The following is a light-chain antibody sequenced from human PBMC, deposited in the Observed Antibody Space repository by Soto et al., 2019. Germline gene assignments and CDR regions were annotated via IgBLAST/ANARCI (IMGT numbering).Light chain of an antibody. J-gene: IGKJ1*01. CDR1: QSISSW. V-gene: IGKV1-5*03. Sequence: DIQMTQSPSTLSASVGDRVTITCRASQSISSWLAWYQQKPGKAPKLLIYKASSLESWVPSRFSGSGSGTEFTLTISILQPDDFATYFCQQYGSFPRTFGQGTKVEIK. CDR2: KAS. CDR3: QQYGSFPRT.